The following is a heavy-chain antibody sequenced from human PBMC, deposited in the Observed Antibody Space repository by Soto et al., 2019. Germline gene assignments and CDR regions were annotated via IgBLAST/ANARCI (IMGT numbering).Heavy chain of an antibody. CDR1: GGSVSSGSFY. CDR3: AASAPPATNYYYAMDV. J-gene: IGHJ6*02. V-gene: IGHV4-61*01. CDR2: FYDSGST. Sequence: SETLSLTCTVSGGSVSSGSFYWSWIRRPPGKGLEWIGCFYDSGSTNYNPSLRSRVTMSVDTSKNQFSLKLSSVTAADTAVYYCAASAPPATNYYYAMDVWGQGTTVTVSS. D-gene: IGHD5-12*01.